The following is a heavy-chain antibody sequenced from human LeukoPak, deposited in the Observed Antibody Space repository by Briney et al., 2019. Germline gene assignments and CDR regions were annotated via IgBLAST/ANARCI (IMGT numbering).Heavy chain of an antibody. V-gene: IGHV4-30-4*01. CDR1: GGSISSGDYY. CDR2: IYYSGST. Sequence: SQTLSLTCTVSGGSISSGDYYWSWIRQPQGKGLEWIGYIYYSGSTYYNPSLKSRVTISVDTSKNQFSLKLSSVTAADTAVYYCARVTYPYYYYGMDVWGQGTTVTVSS. J-gene: IGHJ6*02. D-gene: IGHD1-14*01. CDR3: ARVTYPYYYYGMDV.